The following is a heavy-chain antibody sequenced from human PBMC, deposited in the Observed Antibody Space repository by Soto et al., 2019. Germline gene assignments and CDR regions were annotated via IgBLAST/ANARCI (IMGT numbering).Heavy chain of an antibody. CDR2: IKPDGSGQ. CDR3: SKGPYADGLG. V-gene: IGHV3-7*05. Sequence: EVQLVESGGGLVQPGGSLRLSCAASGFTFSSYWMSWVRQAPGKGLQWVANIKPDGSGQYYVDSVKGRFTISRDNAKNSLYLQINTLRADDSAVYYCSKGPYADGLGWGQGTLVTLSS. J-gene: IGHJ4*02. CDR1: GFTFSSYW. D-gene: IGHD3-22*01.